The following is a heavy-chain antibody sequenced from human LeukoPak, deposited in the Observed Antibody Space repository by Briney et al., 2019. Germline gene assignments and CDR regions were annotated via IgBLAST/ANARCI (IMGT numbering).Heavy chain of an antibody. CDR2: ISGSGGST. Sequence: PGGSLRLSCAASGFTFSSYAMSWVRQAPGKGLEWVSAISGSGGSTYYADSVKGRFTISRDNAKHSLCLQMNSLRAEDTAVYYCARDSLIAARPGIFDYWGQGTLVTVSS. CDR1: GFTFSSYA. V-gene: IGHV3-23*01. D-gene: IGHD6-6*01. CDR3: ARDSLIAARPGIFDY. J-gene: IGHJ4*02.